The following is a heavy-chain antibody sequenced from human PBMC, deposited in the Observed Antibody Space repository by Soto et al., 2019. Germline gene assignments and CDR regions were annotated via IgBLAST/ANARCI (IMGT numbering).Heavy chain of an antibody. D-gene: IGHD3-9*01. CDR3: ARGGQLRYLDWLLDY. V-gene: IGHV1-46*03. CDR2: INPSGGGT. J-gene: IGHJ4*02. Sequence: ASVKVSCKASGFTLINYGITCVRQAPGQGLEWMGIINPSGGGTSYAQKFQGRVTMTRDTSTSTVYMELSSLRSEDTAVYYCARGGQLRYLDWLLDYWGQGTLVTVSS. CDR1: GFTLINYG.